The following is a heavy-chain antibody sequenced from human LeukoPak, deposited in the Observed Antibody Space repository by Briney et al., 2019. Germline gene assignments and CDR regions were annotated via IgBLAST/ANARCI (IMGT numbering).Heavy chain of an antibody. D-gene: IGHD3-16*01. J-gene: IGHJ6*02. CDR1: GFIFSNDA. V-gene: IGHV3-33*03. CDR2: IWFDGSNK. Sequence: GRSLRLSCAASGFIFSNDAMHWVRQAPGKGLEWVAFIWFDGSNKHYADSVKGRFTISRDNAKNSLYLQMSNLRAEDTAVYFCARGGGLDVWGQGATVTVSS. CDR3: ARGGGLDV.